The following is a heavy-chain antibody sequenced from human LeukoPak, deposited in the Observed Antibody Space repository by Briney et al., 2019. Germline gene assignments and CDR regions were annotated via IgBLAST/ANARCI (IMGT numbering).Heavy chain of an antibody. CDR3: ATLDHSSSYYYDSSAFYR. D-gene: IGHD3-22*01. CDR1: VGSISSSSSF. V-gene: IGHV4-39*01. Sequence: SETLSLTCTVSVGSISSSSSFWGWIRQPPGKGLEWIGNIHNSGGTHHNPSLKSRVTISVDTSKNQFSLKLSSVTAADTAVYYCATLDHSSSYYYDSSAFYRWGQGTLVTVSS. J-gene: IGHJ4*02. CDR2: IHNSGGT.